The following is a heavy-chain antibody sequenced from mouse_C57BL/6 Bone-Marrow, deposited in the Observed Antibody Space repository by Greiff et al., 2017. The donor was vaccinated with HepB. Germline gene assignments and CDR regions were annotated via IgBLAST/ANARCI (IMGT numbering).Heavy chain of an antibody. CDR1: GYAFTNYL. CDR2: INPGSGGT. CDR3: ARKGDY. J-gene: IGHJ2*01. Sequence: QVQLQQPGAELVRPGTSVKVSCKASGYAFTNYLIEWVKQRPGQGLEWIGVINPGSGGTNYNEKFKGKATLTADKSSSTAYMQLSSLTSEDSAVYFCARKGDYWGQGTTLTVSS. V-gene: IGHV1-54*01.